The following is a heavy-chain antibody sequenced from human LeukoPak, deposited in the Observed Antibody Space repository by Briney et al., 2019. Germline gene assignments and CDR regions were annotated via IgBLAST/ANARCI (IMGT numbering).Heavy chain of an antibody. CDR3: ARGENPTVVTPNYYYYYMDV. J-gene: IGHJ6*03. CDR2: INPNSGGT. Sequence: GASVKVSCKASGYTFTGYYMHWVRQAPGQGLEWMGWINPNSGGTNYAQKFQGRVTMTRDTSISTAYMELSRLRSNDTAVYYCARGENPTVVTPNYYYYYMDVWGKGTTVTVSS. D-gene: IGHD4-23*01. V-gene: IGHV1-2*02. CDR1: GYTFTGYY.